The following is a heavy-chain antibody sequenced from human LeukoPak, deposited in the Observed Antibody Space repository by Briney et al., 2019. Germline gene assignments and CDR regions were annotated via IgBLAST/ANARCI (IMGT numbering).Heavy chain of an antibody. CDR2: IYYSGTT. CDR1: GGSVSSSNYY. Sequence: SETLSLTCTVSGGSVSSSNYYWGWIRQPPGKGLEWIGSIYYSGTTYYSSSLKSRVIISVDTSKNQFSLKLSSVTATDTAVYYCARHEAQDFDYWGQGTLVTVSS. CDR3: ARHEAQDFDY. V-gene: IGHV4-39*01. J-gene: IGHJ4*02.